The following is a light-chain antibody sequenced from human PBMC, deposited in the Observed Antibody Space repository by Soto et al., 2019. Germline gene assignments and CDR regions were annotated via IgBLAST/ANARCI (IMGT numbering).Light chain of an antibody. J-gene: IGKJ4*01. CDR2: DAS. CDR1: QGLSTS. V-gene: IGKV1-16*01. Sequence: DVPMTQSPSSLSASVGDSVSITCRASQGLSTSLAWFQQKPGKPPRFLIYDASRLHTGVPSRFSGSGSGTHFTLTITNLQPEDFTTYYCHHYTYYPFTFGGGTRV. CDR3: HHYTYYPFT.